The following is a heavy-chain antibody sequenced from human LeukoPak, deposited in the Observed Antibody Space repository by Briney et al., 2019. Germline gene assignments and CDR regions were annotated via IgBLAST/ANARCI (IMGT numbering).Heavy chain of an antibody. CDR3: ARVRYSGNYYYFDY. V-gene: IGHV4-34*01. Sequence: SETLSLTCAVYGGSFSGYYWSWIRQPPGKGLEWIGEINHSGSTNYNPSLKSRVTISVDTSKNQFSLKASSVTAADTAVYYCARVRYSGNYYYFDYWGQGTLVTVSS. D-gene: IGHD1-26*01. CDR2: INHSGST. CDR1: GGSFSGYY. J-gene: IGHJ4*02.